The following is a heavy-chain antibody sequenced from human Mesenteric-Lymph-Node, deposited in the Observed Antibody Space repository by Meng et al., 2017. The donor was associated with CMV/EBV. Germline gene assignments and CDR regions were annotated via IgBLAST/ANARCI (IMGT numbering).Heavy chain of an antibody. CDR3: AKLDGRSIMVRGVINDAFGI. D-gene: IGHD3-10*01. Sequence: GESLKISCAASGFSFRTYAMSWVRQAPGKGLEWVSTINSAGGSTHDADSVKGRFIISRDNSKNTLYLQMTNLRAEDTAIYYCAKLDGRSIMVRGVINDAFGIWGQGTMVTVSS. CDR2: INSAGGST. CDR1: GFSFRTYA. J-gene: IGHJ3*02. V-gene: IGHV3-23*01.